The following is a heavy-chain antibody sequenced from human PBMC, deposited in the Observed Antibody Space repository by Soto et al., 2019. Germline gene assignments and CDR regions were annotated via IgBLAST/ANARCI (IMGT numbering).Heavy chain of an antibody. J-gene: IGHJ4*02. CDR1: GFTFSSYW. CDR2: IKQDGSEK. Sequence: GGSLRLSCAASGFTFSSYWMRWVRQAPGKGLEWVANIKQDGSEKYYVDSVKGRFTISRDNAKNSLYLQMNSLRAEDTAVYYCARDWAHYDFWSAPLTFDYWGQGTLVTVSS. D-gene: IGHD3-3*01. V-gene: IGHV3-7*03. CDR3: ARDWAHYDFWSAPLTFDY.